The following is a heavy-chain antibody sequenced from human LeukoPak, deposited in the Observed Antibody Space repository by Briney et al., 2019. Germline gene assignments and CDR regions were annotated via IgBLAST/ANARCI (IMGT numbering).Heavy chain of an antibody. V-gene: IGHV3-7*01. CDR1: GFTFSSYW. Sequence: PGGSLRLSCAASGFTFSSYWMSWVRQAPGKGLERVANIKQDGSEKYYVDSVKGRFTISRDNAKNSLYLQMNSLRAEDTAVYYCARDLVGNDFWSGYYTGYFLWGQGTLVTVSS. CDR2: IKQDGSEK. CDR3: ARDLVGNDFWSGYYTGYFL. J-gene: IGHJ4*02. D-gene: IGHD3-3*01.